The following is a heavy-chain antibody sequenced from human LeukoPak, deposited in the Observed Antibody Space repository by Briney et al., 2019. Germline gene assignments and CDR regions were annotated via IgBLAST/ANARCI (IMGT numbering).Heavy chain of an antibody. D-gene: IGHD3-3*01. J-gene: IGHJ6*03. Sequence: SETLSLTCTVSGYSISSGYYWGWIRQPPGKGLEWIGSIYHSGSTYYNPSLKSRVTISVDRSKNQFSLKLSSVTAADTAVYYCARDRHYDFWSGYYYMDVWGKGTTVTVSS. CDR1: GYSISSGYY. V-gene: IGHV4-38-2*02. CDR2: IYHSGST. CDR3: ARDRHYDFWSGYYYMDV.